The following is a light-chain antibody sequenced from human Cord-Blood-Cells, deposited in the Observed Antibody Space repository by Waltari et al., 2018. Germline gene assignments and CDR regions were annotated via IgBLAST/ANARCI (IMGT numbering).Light chain of an antibody. CDR3: QQRSNWPPYT. CDR2: DAA. J-gene: IGKJ2*01. Sequence: EIVLTQSPANLSLSPGERATLSCRASQSVSSYLAWYQQKPGQAPRLLIYDAANRATDIPTRCSGSGSGTDFTLAISSLEPEDFAVYYCQQRSNWPPYTFGQGTKLEIK. V-gene: IGKV3-11*01. CDR1: QSVSSY.